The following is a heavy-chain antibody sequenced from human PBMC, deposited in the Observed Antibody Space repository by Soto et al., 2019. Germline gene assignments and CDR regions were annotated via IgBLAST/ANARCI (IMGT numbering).Heavy chain of an antibody. CDR3: ARATVPRVEQPLVGAQRPGMMDV. V-gene: IGHV4-31*03. Sequence: QVQLQESGPGLVKPSQTLSLTCTVSGGSISSGGYYWSWIRQHPGKGLEWIGYIYYSGSTYYNPSLKSRVTISVDTSKNQFSLKLSSVTAADTAVYYCARATVPRVEQPLVGAQRPGMMDVWGKGTTVTVSS. CDR1: GGSISSGGYY. CDR2: IYYSGST. J-gene: IGHJ6*04. D-gene: IGHD6-13*01.